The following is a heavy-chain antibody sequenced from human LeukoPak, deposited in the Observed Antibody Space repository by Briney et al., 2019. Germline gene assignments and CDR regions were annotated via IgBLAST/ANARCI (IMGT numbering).Heavy chain of an antibody. Sequence: SQTLSLTCTVSGGSISSGSYYWSWIRQPAGKGLEWIGRIYTSGSTNYNPSLKSRVTISVDTSKNQFSLKLSSVTAADTAVYYCARVCPNDYVWGSYYFDYWGQGTLVTVSS. CDR2: IYTSGST. CDR3: ARVCPNDYVWGSYYFDY. CDR1: GGSISSGSYY. V-gene: IGHV4-61*02. J-gene: IGHJ4*02. D-gene: IGHD3-16*01.